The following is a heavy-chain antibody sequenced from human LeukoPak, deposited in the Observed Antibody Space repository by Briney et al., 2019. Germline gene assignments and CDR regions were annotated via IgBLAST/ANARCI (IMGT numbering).Heavy chain of an antibody. CDR2: IYWNDDE. Sequence: SGPTLVKPTQTLTLTCTFSGFSLSTSGVGVGWIRQPPGKALEWLALIYWNDDERYSPSLKSRLTITKDTSKNQVVLTMTNMDPVDTATYYCAHRRWQQPVPRGPYYFDYWGQGTLVTVSS. D-gene: IGHD6-13*01. V-gene: IGHV2-5*01. CDR3: AHRRWQQPVPRGPYYFDY. J-gene: IGHJ4*02. CDR1: GFSLSTSGVG.